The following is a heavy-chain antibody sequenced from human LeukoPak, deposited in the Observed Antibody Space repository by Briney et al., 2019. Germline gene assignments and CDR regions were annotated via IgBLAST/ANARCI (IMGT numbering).Heavy chain of an antibody. V-gene: IGHV1-69*13. D-gene: IGHD2-21*01. Sequence: ASVKVSCKASGGVFTTYAISWVRQAPGQGLEWMGGIIPFLGTTNYAQKFQGRVTITADEPTRTAYMGLTYLRSDDTAVYYCTIIPNVILFTHYFEYWGQGTLVTVSS. J-gene: IGHJ4*02. CDR1: GGVFTTYA. CDR3: TIIPNVILFTHYFEY. CDR2: IIPFLGTT.